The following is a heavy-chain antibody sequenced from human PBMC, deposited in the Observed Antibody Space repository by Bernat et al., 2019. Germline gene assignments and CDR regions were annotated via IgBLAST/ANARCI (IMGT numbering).Heavy chain of an antibody. CDR2: ISGSGGST. D-gene: IGHD6-19*01. Sequence: EVQLLESGGGLVQPGGSLRLSCAASGFTFSSYAMSWVRQAPGKGLEWVSAISGSGGSTYYADSVKGRFNISRDNSKNTLYLQMNSLRAEDTAVYYCAKGWEYSSGWYPYYWGQGTLVTVSS. J-gene: IGHJ4*02. CDR1: GFTFSSYA. CDR3: AKGWEYSSGWYPYY. V-gene: IGHV3-23*01.